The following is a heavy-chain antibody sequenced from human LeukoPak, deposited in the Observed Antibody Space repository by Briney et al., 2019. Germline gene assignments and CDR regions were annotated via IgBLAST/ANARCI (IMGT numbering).Heavy chain of an antibody. CDR2: IYYRGST. J-gene: IGHJ4*02. D-gene: IGHD4-17*01. Sequence: PSETLSLTCTISGGSISTYYWGWIRQPPGKGLEWIGSIYYRGSTYYNPSLKSRVTISVDTSKNQFSLKVSSMTAADTAVFYCATHPGYGDYYFDYWGQGTLVTVSS. V-gene: IGHV4-39*01. CDR3: ATHPGYGDYYFDY. CDR1: GGSISTYY.